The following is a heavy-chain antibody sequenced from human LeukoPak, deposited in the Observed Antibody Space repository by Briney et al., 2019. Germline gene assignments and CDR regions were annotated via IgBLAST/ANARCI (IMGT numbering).Heavy chain of an antibody. CDR1: GFTISSYE. CDR3: VRDKSGCCFDY. D-gene: IGHD1-26*01. J-gene: IGHJ4*02. CDR2: IHSSGSTK. V-gene: IGHV3-48*03. Sequence: GGSLRLSCAASGFTISSYEMNWVRQAPGKGLEWISYIHSSGSTKYYADSVKGRFTISRDNAKNSLYLQMNSLRAEDTAVYYCVRDKSGCCFDYWGQGTLVTVSS.